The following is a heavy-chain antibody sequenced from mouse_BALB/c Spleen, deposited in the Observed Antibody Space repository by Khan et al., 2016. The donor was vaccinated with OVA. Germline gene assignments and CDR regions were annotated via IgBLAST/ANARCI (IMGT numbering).Heavy chain of an antibody. D-gene: IGHD2-14*01. CDR2: MFPGDGST. CDR3: ARGGYGGFAY. J-gene: IGHJ3*01. Sequence: QMPLEESGAELVKPGASVKLSCKASGYTFTSYDINWVRQRPEQGLEWIGWMFPGDGSTKYNENFKGKATLTTDKSSSTAYMQLSRLTYEDSGAYFCARGGYGGFAYWGQGTLVTVSA. CDR1: GYTFTSYD. V-gene: IGHV1-85*01.